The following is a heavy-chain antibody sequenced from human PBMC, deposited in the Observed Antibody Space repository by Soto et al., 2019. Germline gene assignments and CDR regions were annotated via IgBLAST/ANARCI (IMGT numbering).Heavy chain of an antibody. CDR1: GGTFSSYA. D-gene: IGHD5-12*01. V-gene: IGHV1-69*01. CDR2: IIPIFGTA. J-gene: IGHJ3*02. Sequence: QVQLVQSGAEVKKPGSSVKVSCKASGGTFSSYAISWVRQAPGQGLEWMGGIIPIFGTANYAQKFQGRVTITADESTSTAYMELSSPRSEDTAVYYCARDRPVEMATINAFDIWGQGTMVTVSS. CDR3: ARDRPVEMATINAFDI.